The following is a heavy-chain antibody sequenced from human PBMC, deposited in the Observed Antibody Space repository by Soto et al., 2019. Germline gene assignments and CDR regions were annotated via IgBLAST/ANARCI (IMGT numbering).Heavy chain of an antibody. J-gene: IGHJ6*02. D-gene: IGHD1-1*01. V-gene: IGHV4-39*07. CDR1: GGSISSSSYY. CDR3: ARANDGLNYGMDV. CDR2: IYYSGST. Sequence: PSETLSLTCTVSGGSISSSSYYWGWIRQPPGKGLEWIGSIYYSGSTYYNPSLKSRVTISVDKSKNQFSLKLSSVTAADTAVYYCARANDGLNYGMDVWGQGTTVTVSS.